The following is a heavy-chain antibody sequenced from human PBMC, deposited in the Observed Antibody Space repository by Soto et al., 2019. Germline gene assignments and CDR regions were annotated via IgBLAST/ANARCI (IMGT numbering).Heavy chain of an antibody. J-gene: IGHJ6*02. V-gene: IGHV4-59*01. CDR2: MYNTGST. Sequence: SETLPLTCTVSGGPISSYYESWSLQPPGKGLEWIGYMYNTGSTVYNPPFKSRVTISVDTSKNQFALKLNSVTAADTAVYYCARDLWGYCGTDCYPLDVWGQGTTVTVS. CDR1: GGPISSYY. D-gene: IGHD2-21*02. CDR3: ARDLWGYCGTDCYPLDV.